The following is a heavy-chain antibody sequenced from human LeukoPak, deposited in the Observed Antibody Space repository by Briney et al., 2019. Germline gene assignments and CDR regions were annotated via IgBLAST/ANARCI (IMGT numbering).Heavy chain of an antibody. CDR1: GYTFTSYA. CDR2: MNPNSGNT. J-gene: IGHJ5*02. CDR3: ARGLPPRTYNWFDP. Sequence: ASVKVSCKASGYTFTSYAMNWVRQAPGQGLKWMGWMNPNSGNTGYAQKFQGRVTITRNTSISTAYMELSSLRSEDTAVYYCARGLPPRTYNWFDPWGQGTLVTVSS. V-gene: IGHV1-8*03.